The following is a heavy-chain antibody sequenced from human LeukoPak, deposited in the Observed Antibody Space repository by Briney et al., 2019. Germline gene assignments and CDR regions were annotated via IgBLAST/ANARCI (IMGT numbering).Heavy chain of an antibody. Sequence: PGGSLRLSCAASGFTFSTYAMNWVRQAPGKGLEWVSVISGSGGTTYYADSVKGRFTISRDNSKNTLYLQMNSLRVEDTAVYYCARSMVGEWLFLALDIWGQGTKVTVSS. CDR1: GFTFSTYA. CDR3: ARSMVGEWLFLALDI. D-gene: IGHD3-3*01. V-gene: IGHV3-23*01. J-gene: IGHJ3*02. CDR2: ISGSGGTT.